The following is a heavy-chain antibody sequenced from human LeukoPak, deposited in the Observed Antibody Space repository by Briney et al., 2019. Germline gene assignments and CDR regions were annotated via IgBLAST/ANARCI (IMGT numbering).Heavy chain of an antibody. CDR2: INHSGST. J-gene: IGHJ3*02. D-gene: IGHD2-15*01. Sequence: SETLSLTCAVYGGSFSGYYWSWIRQPPGKGLEWIGEINHSGSTNYNPSLKSRVTISVDTSKNQFSLKLSSVTAADTAVYYCARRKKSPYCSGGSCPRGAFDIWGQGTMVTVSS. V-gene: IGHV4-34*01. CDR1: GGSFSGYY. CDR3: ARRKKSPYCSGGSCPRGAFDI.